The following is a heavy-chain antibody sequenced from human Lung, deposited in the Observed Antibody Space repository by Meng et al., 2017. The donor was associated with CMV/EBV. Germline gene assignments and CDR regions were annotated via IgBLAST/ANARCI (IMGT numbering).Heavy chain of an antibody. CDR1: GFTFSSSW. Sequence: SCVASGFTFSSSWMSWVRRAPGKGLEWVATIKHDGSEKHHGDSAKGRFTISRDNAKNSLFLQMDSLRAEDTAVYYCANSGLAGGARWGQGTLVTVSS. D-gene: IGHD2-21*01. CDR2: IKHDGSEK. V-gene: IGHV3-7*01. CDR3: ANSGLAGGAR. J-gene: IGHJ4*02.